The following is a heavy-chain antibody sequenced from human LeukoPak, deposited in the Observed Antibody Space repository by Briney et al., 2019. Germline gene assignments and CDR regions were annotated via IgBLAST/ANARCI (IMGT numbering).Heavy chain of an antibody. CDR1: GGSISSYY. D-gene: IGHD6-19*01. CDR2: IYYSGST. Sequence: SETLSLTCTVSGGSISSYYWSWIRQPPGKGLEWIGYIYYSGSTNYNPSLKSRVTISVDTSKDQFSLKLSSVTAADTAVYYCARGGWYEDYWGQGTLVTVSS. V-gene: IGHV4-59*08. CDR3: ARGGWYEDY. J-gene: IGHJ4*02.